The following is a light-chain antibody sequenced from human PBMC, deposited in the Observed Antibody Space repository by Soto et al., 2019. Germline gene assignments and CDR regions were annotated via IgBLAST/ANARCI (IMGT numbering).Light chain of an antibody. Sequence: QSVLTQPPSVSGAPGQRVTISCTGSSSNIWAGYDVHWYQQLPGTAPKLLIYGNSNRPSGGPDRFSGSKSGTSASLAITGLQAEDEADYYCQSYDSSLSVVFGGGTKLTVL. CDR2: GNS. V-gene: IGLV1-40*01. CDR3: QSYDSSLSVV. J-gene: IGLJ2*01. CDR1: SSNIWAGYD.